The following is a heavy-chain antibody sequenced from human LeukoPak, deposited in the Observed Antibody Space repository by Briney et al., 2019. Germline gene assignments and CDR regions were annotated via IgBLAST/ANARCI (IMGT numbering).Heavy chain of an antibody. CDR2: IYSGGST. Sequence: PGGSLRLSCAASGFTVSSNYMSWVRQAPGKGLEWVSVIYSGGSTYYADSVKGRLTISRDNSKNTLYLQMNSLSAEDTAVYYYARAPRGSPNWFDPWGQGTLVTVSS. CDR3: ARAPRGSPNWFDP. V-gene: IGHV3-66*01. D-gene: IGHD3-10*01. CDR1: GFTVSSNY. J-gene: IGHJ5*02.